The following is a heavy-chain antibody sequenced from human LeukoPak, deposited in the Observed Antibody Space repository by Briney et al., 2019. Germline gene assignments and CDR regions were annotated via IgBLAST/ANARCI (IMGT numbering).Heavy chain of an antibody. CDR2: INSDGSST. CDR1: GSTFSSYW. Sequence: GGSLRLSCAASGSTFSSYWMHWVRQAPGKGLVWVSRINSDGSSTSYADSVKGRFTISRDNAKNTLYLQMNSLRPEDTAVYYCGREIEAPGKTLDYWGQGTLVTVSS. J-gene: IGHJ4*02. CDR3: GREIEAPGKTLDY. V-gene: IGHV3-74*01.